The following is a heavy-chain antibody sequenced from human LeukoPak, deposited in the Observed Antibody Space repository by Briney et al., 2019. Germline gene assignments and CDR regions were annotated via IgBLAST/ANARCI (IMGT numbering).Heavy chain of an antibody. J-gene: IGHJ4*02. CDR3: ARYDSSSWYSYFDY. CDR1: GYSISSGYY. D-gene: IGHD6-13*01. V-gene: IGHV4-38-2*02. CDR2: IYHSGST. Sequence: PSETLSLTCTVSGYSISSGYYWGWIRPPPGKGLEWIGSIYHSGSTYYNPSLKSRVTISVDTSKNQFSLKLSSVTAADTAVYYCARYDSSSWYSYFDYWGQGTLVTVSS.